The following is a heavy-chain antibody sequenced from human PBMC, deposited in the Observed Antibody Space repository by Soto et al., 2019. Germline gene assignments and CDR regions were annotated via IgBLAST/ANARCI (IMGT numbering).Heavy chain of an antibody. CDR3: ARANSSTWYKLEYKWFDP. J-gene: IGHJ5*02. CDR1: GYTFTGYY. Sequence: GASVKVSCKASGYTFTGYYMHWVRQAPGQGLEWMGWINPNSGGTNYAQKFQGRVNMSLDTSKNQVSLHLKSVTAADTAVYYCARANSSTWYKLEYKWFDPWGQGTLVTVSS. V-gene: IGHV1-2*02. CDR2: INPNSGGT. D-gene: IGHD6-13*01.